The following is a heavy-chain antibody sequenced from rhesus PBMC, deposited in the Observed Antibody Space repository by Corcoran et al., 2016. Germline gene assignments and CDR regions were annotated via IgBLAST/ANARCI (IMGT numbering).Heavy chain of an antibody. V-gene: IGHV4-127*01. CDR3: ARDSRVATPIDY. D-gene: IGHD4-4*01. CDR2: IGGRSGSP. J-gene: IGHJ4*01. Sequence: QVQLQESGPGLVTPSETLSLTCAVSGYSISSGYGWRWIRQPPGKGLEWVGYIGGRSGSPTDTPALRSRVTISKDTSKNQFSLKLSSVTAADTAVYYCARDSRVATPIDYWGQGVLVTVSS. CDR1: GYSISSGYG.